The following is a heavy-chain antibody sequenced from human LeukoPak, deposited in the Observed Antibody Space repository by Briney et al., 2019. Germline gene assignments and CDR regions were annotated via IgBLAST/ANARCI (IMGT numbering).Heavy chain of an antibody. CDR1: GFIFSNYE. CDR2: ICRSGTTL. CDR3: ARGGIYDLDDSFDI. D-gene: IGHD6-13*01. Sequence: GGSLRLSCEASGFIFSNYEMNWVRQAPGKGLECVAYICRSGTTLHSAASLKGRLSISRDNAESTLYLQMSNLRADDTAVYYCARGGIYDLDDSFDIWGQGTVVTVSS. J-gene: IGHJ3*02. V-gene: IGHV3-48*03.